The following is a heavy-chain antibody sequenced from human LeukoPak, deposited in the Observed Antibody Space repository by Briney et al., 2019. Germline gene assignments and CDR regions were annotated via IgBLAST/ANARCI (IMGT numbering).Heavy chain of an antibody. D-gene: IGHD6-19*01. Sequence: PGGSLRLSCAASGFTFSSYGMHWVRQAPGKGLEWVAFIRYDGSNKYYADSVKGRFTISRDNSKNTLYLQMNSLRAEDTAVYYCAKERKFRIAVAGPLDYWGQGTLVTVSS. V-gene: IGHV3-30*02. J-gene: IGHJ4*02. CDR3: AKERKFRIAVAGPLDY. CDR1: GFTFSSYG. CDR2: IRYDGSNK.